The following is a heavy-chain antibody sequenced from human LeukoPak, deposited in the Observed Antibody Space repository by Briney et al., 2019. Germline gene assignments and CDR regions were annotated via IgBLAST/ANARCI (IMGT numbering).Heavy chain of an antibody. D-gene: IGHD3-10*01. CDR1: GFTFSSYA. Sequence: GGSLRLSCAASGFTFSSYAIHWVRQAPGKGLEWVAVISYDGSNKYYADSVKDRFTISRDNSKNTLYLQMNSLRAEDTAVYYCARDAYYGSGSYLYYFDYWGQGTLVTVSS. CDR3: ARDAYYGSGSYLYYFDY. CDR2: ISYDGSNK. J-gene: IGHJ4*02. V-gene: IGHV3-30-3*01.